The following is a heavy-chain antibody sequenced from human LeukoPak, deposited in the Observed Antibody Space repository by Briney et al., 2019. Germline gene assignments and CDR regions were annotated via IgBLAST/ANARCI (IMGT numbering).Heavy chain of an antibody. CDR2: IIPILGIG. V-gene: IGHV1-69*04. CDR3: AFSKVVVAATVRLDAFDI. J-gene: IGHJ3*02. CDR1: GGTFSSYA. Sequence: ASVKVSCKASGGTFSSYAINWVRQAPGLGLEWMGRIIPILGIGNYAQKFQGRVTTTADKSTSTAYMELSSLRSEDTAVYYCAFSKVVVAATVRLDAFDIWGQGTMVTVSS. D-gene: IGHD2-15*01.